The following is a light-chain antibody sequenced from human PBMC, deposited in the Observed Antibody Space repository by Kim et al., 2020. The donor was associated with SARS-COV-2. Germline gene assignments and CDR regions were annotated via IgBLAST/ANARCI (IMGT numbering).Light chain of an antibody. Sequence: ASVEDRFTNTSRASQYISIYLNWYQHKLAKSPKLLIYAASSLQCELPSSFTASGSRTDFTLSIISLQPEDFATHYCQQSYSTPRTFCQGTKVDFK. CDR1: QYISIY. CDR2: AAS. J-gene: IGKJ1*01. CDR3: QQSYSTPRT. V-gene: IGKV1-39*01.